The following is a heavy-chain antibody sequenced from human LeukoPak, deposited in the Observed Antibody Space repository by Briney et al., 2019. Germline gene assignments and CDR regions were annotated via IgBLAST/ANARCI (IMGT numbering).Heavy chain of an antibody. CDR2: IYPGNSDT. V-gene: IGHV5-51*01. CDR3: ARPGDSSSGFDY. Sequence: SXYSXXSYWIVWVRQLPGKGLEWMGIIYPGNSDTRYSPSFQGQVTISDDKSISTAYLQWSSLKASDTAMYFCARPGDSSSGFDYWGQGTLVTASS. D-gene: IGHD6-13*01. J-gene: IGHJ4*02. CDR1: XYSXXSYW.